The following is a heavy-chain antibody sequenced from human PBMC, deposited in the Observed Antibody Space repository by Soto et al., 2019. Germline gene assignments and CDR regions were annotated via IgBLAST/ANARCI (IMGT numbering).Heavy chain of an antibody. D-gene: IGHD6-19*01. Sequence: PSETLSLTCAVSGGSISSSNWWSWVRQPPGKGLEWIGEIYHSGSTNHNPSLKSRVTISVDKSKNQFSLKLSSVTAADTAVYYCARRVIGIAVAGSWFDPWGQGTLVTVSS. CDR1: GGSISSSNW. V-gene: IGHV4-4*02. CDR3: ARRVIGIAVAGSWFDP. CDR2: IYHSGST. J-gene: IGHJ5*02.